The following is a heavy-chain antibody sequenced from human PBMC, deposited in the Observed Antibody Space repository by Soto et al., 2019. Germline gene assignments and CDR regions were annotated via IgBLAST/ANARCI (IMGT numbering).Heavy chain of an antibody. D-gene: IGHD2-21*02. CDR3: ARTYCGDDCYAYWYFDL. J-gene: IGHJ2*01. Sequence: QVQLQESGPGPVKPSETLSLTCTVSGGSISSYYWSWIRQPPGKGLVWIGYIHYSGIANYNPSLKRRVTMSVDTSRNQFSLKLSSVTAADTAVYYCARTYCGDDCYAYWYFDLWGRGTLVTVSS. V-gene: IGHV4-59*01. CDR1: GGSISSYY. CDR2: IHYSGIA.